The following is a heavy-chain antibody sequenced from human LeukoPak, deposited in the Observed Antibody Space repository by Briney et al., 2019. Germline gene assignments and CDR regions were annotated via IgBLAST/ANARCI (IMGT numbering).Heavy chain of an antibody. CDR3: AREVDYCGGDCYSGWFDP. V-gene: IGHV4-39*07. Sequence: PSETLSLTCTVSGGSISSSSYYWGWIRQPPGKGLEWIGSIYYSGSTYYNPSLKSRVTISVDTSKNQFSLKLSSVTAADTAVYYCAREVDYCGGDCYSGWFDPWGQGTLVTVSS. D-gene: IGHD2-21*02. CDR2: IYYSGST. CDR1: GGSISSSSYY. J-gene: IGHJ5*02.